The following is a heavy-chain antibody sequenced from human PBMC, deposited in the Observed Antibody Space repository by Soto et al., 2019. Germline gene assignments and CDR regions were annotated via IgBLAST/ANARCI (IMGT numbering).Heavy chain of an antibody. CDR1: GGTFSSYA. CDR3: ARVAGAYDFWSGYNDY. CDR2: IIPIFGTA. J-gene: IGHJ4*02. Sequence: QVQLVQSGAEVKKPGSSVKVSCKASGGTFSSYAISWVRQAPGQGLEWMGGIIPIFGTANYAQKFQGRVTITADESTSTDYMELSSLRSEDTAVYYCARVAGAYDFWSGYNDYWGQGTLVTVSS. V-gene: IGHV1-69*01. D-gene: IGHD3-3*01.